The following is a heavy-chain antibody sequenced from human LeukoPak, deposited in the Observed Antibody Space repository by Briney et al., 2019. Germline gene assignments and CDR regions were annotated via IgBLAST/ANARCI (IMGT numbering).Heavy chain of an antibody. Sequence: QTGGSLRLSCAASGFTFSSYAMHWVRQAPGKGLEWVAIISYDGNNKFYADSVKGRFTISRDNSKNTMYLQMNSLRPEDTAVYSFARDLVVVAAIDYWGQGTLVTVSS. V-gene: IGHV3-30-3*01. D-gene: IGHD2-15*01. CDR1: GFTFSSYA. CDR3: ARDLVVVAAIDY. CDR2: ISYDGNNK. J-gene: IGHJ4*02.